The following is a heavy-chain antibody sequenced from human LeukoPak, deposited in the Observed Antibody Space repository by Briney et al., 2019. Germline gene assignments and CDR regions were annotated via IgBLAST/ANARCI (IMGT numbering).Heavy chain of an antibody. CDR3: AKEGPESTILTGYYRVPFGY. CDR2: ISGSGGST. D-gene: IGHD3-9*01. V-gene: IGHV3-23*01. Sequence: GGSLRLSCAASGFSFSSYEMNWVRQAPGKGLEWVSAISGSGGSTYYADSVKGRFTISRDNSKNTLYLQMNSLRAEDTAVYYCAKEGPESTILTGYYRVPFGYWGQGTLVTVSS. CDR1: GFSFSSYE. J-gene: IGHJ4*02.